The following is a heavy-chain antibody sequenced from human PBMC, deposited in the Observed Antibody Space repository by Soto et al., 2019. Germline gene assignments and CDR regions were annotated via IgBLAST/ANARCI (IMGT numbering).Heavy chain of an antibody. J-gene: IGHJ5*02. Sequence: ASVKVSCKASGYTFTSYGIHWVRQAPGQRLEWMGWINAANGDTKYSPKFQGRVTITRDTSASTAYMELSSLRSEDTAVYYCVRMHVSATGLDCFDAWGQGPRVPGS. CDR3: VRMHVSATGLDCFDA. V-gene: IGHV1-3*01. CDR2: INAANGDT. CDR1: GYTFTSYG. D-gene: IGHD6-13*01.